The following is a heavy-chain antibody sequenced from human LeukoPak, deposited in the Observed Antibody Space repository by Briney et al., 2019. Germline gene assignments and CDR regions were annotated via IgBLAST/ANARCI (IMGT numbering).Heavy chain of an antibody. V-gene: IGHV4-38-2*02. J-gene: IGHJ5*02. Sequence: SETLSLTCTVSGYSISSGYYWGWIRQPPGKGLEWIGSIYHSGSTYYNPSLKSRVTISVDTSKNQFSLKLSSVTAADTAVDYCARDGPIAAAGNWFDPWGQGTLVTVSS. D-gene: IGHD6-13*01. CDR2: IYHSGST. CDR3: ARDGPIAAAGNWFDP. CDR1: GYSISSGYY.